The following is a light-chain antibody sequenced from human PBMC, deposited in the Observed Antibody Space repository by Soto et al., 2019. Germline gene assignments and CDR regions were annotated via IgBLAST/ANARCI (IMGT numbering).Light chain of an antibody. CDR2: AAS. CDR1: QSISSY. Sequence: DIQMTQSPSSLSASVGDRVTITCRASQSISSYLNWYQQKPGKAPKLLIYAASSLQGGVPSRFSGSGSGTDFTLTISSLQPEDFATYYFQQSDITPLTFGGGTKVEIK. J-gene: IGKJ4*01. CDR3: QQSDITPLT. V-gene: IGKV1-39*01.